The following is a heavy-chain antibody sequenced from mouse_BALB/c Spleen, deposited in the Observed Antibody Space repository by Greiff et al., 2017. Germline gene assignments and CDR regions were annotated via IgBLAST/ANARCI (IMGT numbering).Heavy chain of an antibody. J-gene: IGHJ3*01. D-gene: IGHD3-2*01. CDR2: ILPGSGST. CDR3: ADSSGYPAWFAY. CDR1: GYTFSSYW. V-gene: IGHV1-9*01. Sequence: QVQLQQSGAELMKPGASVKISCKATGYTFSSYWIEWVKQRPGHGLEWIGEILPGSGSTNYNEKFKGKATFTADTSSNTAYMQLSSLTSEDSAVYYCADSSGYPAWFAYWGQGTLVTVSA.